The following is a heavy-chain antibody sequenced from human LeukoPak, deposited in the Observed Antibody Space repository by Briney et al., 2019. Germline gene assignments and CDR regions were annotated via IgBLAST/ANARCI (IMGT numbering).Heavy chain of an antibody. V-gene: IGHV3-23*01. Sequence: GGSLRLSCAASAFTFSSYAMSWVRQAPGKGLEWVSAISGSGGSTYYADSVKGRFTISRDNAKNSLYLQMNSLRAEDTAVYYCARDPGITAAGDFDYWGQGTLVTVSS. CDR1: AFTFSSYA. J-gene: IGHJ4*02. CDR3: ARDPGITAAGDFDY. D-gene: IGHD6-13*01. CDR2: ISGSGGST.